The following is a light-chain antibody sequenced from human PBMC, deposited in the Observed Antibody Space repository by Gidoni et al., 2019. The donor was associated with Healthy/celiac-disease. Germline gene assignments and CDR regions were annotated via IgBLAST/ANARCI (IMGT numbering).Light chain of an antibody. V-gene: IGLV3-1*01. J-gene: IGLJ1*01. CDR3: QAWDSSTAYV. Sequence: SYELPQPPSVSVSPGQTASITFSGAKLGDKYACWYQQKPGQSPVLVIYQDSKRPSGIPERFSGSNSGNTATLTISGTQAMDEADYYCQAWDSSTAYVFGTGTKVTVL. CDR2: QDS. CDR1: KLGDKY.